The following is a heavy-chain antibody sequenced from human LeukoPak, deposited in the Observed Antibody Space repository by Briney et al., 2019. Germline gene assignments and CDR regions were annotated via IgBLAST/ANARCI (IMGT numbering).Heavy chain of an antibody. CDR1: GGSFSGYY. D-gene: IGHD2-2*02. CDR2: INHSRST. Sequence: SETLSLTCAVYGGSFSGYYWSWIRQPPGKGLEWIGEINHSRSTNYNPSLKSRVTISVDTSKNQFSLKLSSVTAADTAVYYCARARPRSCSSTSCYSVYYYGMDVWGQGTTVTVSS. CDR3: ARARPRSCSSTSCYSVYYYGMDV. J-gene: IGHJ6*02. V-gene: IGHV4-34*01.